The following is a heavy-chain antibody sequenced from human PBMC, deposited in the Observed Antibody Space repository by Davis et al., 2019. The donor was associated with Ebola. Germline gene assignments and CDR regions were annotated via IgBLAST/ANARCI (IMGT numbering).Heavy chain of an antibody. CDR3: AKAEIAGTTSGKTKGVDY. D-gene: IGHD1-26*01. J-gene: IGHJ4*02. V-gene: IGHV3-30*02. CDR1: RFPFSNYG. CDR2: IPYDGSHK. Sequence: PGGSLRLSCAASRFPFSNYGIHWVRQAPGKGLEWVAFIPYDGSHKFYSDSVKDRFTISRDNSKNTAYLEMNSLRTEDSALYYCAKAEIAGTTSGKTKGVDYWGQGTLVFVSS.